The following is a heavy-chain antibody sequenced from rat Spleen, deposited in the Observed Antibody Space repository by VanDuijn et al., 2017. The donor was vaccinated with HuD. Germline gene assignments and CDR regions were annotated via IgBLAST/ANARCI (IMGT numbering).Heavy chain of an antibody. CDR1: GLSFCNYD. Sequence: EVQLVESGGGLVQPGRSMKLSCAAPGLSFCNYDMAWVRQAPPKGMDWVASISYDGTATYYRDSVKGRFTLSRDNAQNTLYLQMDSLRSEDTATYYCATASPFAYWGQGTLVTVSS. D-gene: IGHD3-1*01. V-gene: IGHV5-25*01. CDR3: ATASPFAY. CDR2: ISYDGTAT. J-gene: IGHJ3*01.